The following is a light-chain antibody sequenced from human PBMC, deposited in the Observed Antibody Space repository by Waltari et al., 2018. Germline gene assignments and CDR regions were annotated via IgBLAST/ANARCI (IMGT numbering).Light chain of an antibody. CDR1: SSNIGNNY. Sequence: QSVLTQSPSMSETPGQRVIISCSGSSSNIGNNYVYWYQHFPGMAPKLVMFKNSQRPSGVPDRFSCSSYGTSASLAISGLRSEDEADYYCATWDDSLSGVVFGGGTRLTVL. V-gene: IGLV1-47*01. J-gene: IGLJ2*01. CDR2: KNS. CDR3: ATWDDSLSGVV.